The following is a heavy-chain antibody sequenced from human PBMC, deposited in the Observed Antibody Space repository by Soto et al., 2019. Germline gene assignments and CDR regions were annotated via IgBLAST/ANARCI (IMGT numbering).Heavy chain of an antibody. V-gene: IGHV6-1*01. Sequence: SQTLSLTCAISGDSVSSNSAAWNWIRQSPSRGLEWLGRTYYRSKWYNDYAVSVKSRITINPDTSKNQFSLQLNSVTPEDTAVYYCAREVVLMVYAKNYYYYGMDVWGQGTTVTVSS. J-gene: IGHJ6*02. CDR3: AREVVLMVYAKNYYYYGMDV. CDR1: GDSVSSNSAA. D-gene: IGHD2-8*01. CDR2: TYYRSKWYN.